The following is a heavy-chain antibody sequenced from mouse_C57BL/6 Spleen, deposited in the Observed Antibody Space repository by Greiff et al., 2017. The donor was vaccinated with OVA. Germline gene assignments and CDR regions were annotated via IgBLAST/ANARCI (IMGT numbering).Heavy chain of an antibody. CDR2: IYPGDGDT. Sequence: VQLQQSGAELVKPGASVKISCKASGYAFSSYWMNWVKQRPGKGLEWIGQIYPGDGDTNYNGKFKGKATLTADKSSSTAYMQLSSLTSEDSAVYFCARSIYGSSYFDYWGQGTTLTVSS. CDR3: ARSIYGSSYFDY. V-gene: IGHV1-80*01. D-gene: IGHD1-1*01. J-gene: IGHJ2*01. CDR1: GYAFSSYW.